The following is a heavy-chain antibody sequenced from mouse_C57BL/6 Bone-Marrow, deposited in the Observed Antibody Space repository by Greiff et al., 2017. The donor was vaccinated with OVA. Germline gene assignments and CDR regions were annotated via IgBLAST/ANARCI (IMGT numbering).Heavy chain of an antibody. CDR2: IYPRSGNT. CDR3: ARHTVVNPYWYFDV. V-gene: IGHV1-81*01. CDR1: GYTFTSYG. Sequence: VKLVESGAELARPGASVKLSCKASGYTFTSYGISWVKQRTGQGLEWIGEIYPRSGNTYYNEKFKGKATLTADKSSSTAYMELRSLTSEDSAVYFCARHTVVNPYWYFDVWGTGTTVTVSS. J-gene: IGHJ1*03. D-gene: IGHD1-1*01.